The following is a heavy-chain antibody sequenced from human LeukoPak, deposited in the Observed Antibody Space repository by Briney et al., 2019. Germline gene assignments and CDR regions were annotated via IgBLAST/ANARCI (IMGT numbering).Heavy chain of an antibody. CDR3: AREYYYEISGPSRV. J-gene: IGHJ4*02. V-gene: IGHV3-7*01. CDR2: IKQDGSEK. D-gene: IGHD3-22*01. CDR1: GFTFSSYW. Sequence: PGGSLRLSCAASGFTFSSYWMSWVRQAPGKGLEWVANIKQDGSEKHYVGSVKGRFTISRDNAKNSLYLQMNSLRAEDTAVYYCAREYYYEISGPSRVWGQGTLVTVSS.